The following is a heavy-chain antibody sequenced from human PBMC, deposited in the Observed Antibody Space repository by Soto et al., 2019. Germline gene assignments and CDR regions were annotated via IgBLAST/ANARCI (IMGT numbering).Heavy chain of an antibody. J-gene: IGHJ4*02. V-gene: IGHV1-18*01. CDR3: AKAVIVANSPGRGTSFDY. CDR2: VSGYDGDT. CDR1: GYTFTSYH. Sequence: QVPLVQSGAEVKKPGASVRVSCKASGYTFTSYHIAWVRQAPGQGLEWMGSVSGYDGDTNYAQSFQGRVTMTTDPSTNTAYMELRSLRSDDTAMYFCAKAVIVANSPGRGTSFDYWGQGTLVTVSS. D-gene: IGHD5-12*01.